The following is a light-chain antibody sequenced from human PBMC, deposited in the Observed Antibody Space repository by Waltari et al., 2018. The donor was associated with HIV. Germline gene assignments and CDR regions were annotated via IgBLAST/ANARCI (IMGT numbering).Light chain of an antibody. Sequence: QSGLTQPSSASRPPGQRVVISCTGNSSNIGQNYVSWYQQLPGAAPKLVIYRNDRRPSGVPDRFSAAKSGTSASLAITGLRSDDEAQYFCASWDDSLNSWLFGGGTKLTVL. J-gene: IGLJ3*02. CDR2: RND. CDR3: ASWDDSLNSWL. V-gene: IGLV1-47*01. CDR1: SSNIGQNY.